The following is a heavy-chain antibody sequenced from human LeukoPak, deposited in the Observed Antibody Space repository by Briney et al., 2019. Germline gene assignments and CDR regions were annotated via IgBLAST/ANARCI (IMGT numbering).Heavy chain of an antibody. D-gene: IGHD3-3*01. CDR1: GFTCSSYG. J-gene: IGHJ4*02. V-gene: IGHV3-30*02. CDR3: AKVRGGDFWSGYYTAYFDY. Sequence: GGSLRLSCAASGFTCSSYGMHWVRQAPGKGLEWVAFIRYDGSNKYYADSVKGRFTISRDNSKNTLYLQMNSLRAEDTAVYYCAKVRGGDFWSGYYTAYFDYWGQGTLVTVSS. CDR2: IRYDGSNK.